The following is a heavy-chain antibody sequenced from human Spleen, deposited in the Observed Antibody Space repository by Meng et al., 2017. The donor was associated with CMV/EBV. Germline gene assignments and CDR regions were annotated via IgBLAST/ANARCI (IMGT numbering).Heavy chain of an antibody. Sequence: SQTLSLTCDISGDSVSSNSAAWNRIRQSPSRGLEWLGRTNYRSKWFNDYAVSVKSRITITPDASKNQFSLHLDSVTPEDTAVYYCARVWGDHSSGWYGCFDYWGQGTLVTVSS. CDR1: GDSVSSNSAA. D-gene: IGHD6-19*01. V-gene: IGHV6-1*01. J-gene: IGHJ4*02. CDR3: ARVWGDHSSGWYGCFDY. CDR2: TNYRSKWFN.